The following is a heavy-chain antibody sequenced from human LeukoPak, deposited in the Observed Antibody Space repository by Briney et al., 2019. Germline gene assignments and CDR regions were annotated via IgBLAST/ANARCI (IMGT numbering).Heavy chain of an antibody. V-gene: IGHV3-21*01. CDR3: ARGPTHYYYYGMAV. CDR1: GFTFSSYS. J-gene: IGHJ6*02. CDR2: ISSSSSYI. Sequence: KPGGSLRLSCAASGFTFSSYSMNWVRQAPGKGLEWVSSISSSSSYIYYADSVKGRFTISRDNAKNSLYLQMNSLRAEDTAVYYCARGPTHYYYYGMAVWGQGTTVTVSS.